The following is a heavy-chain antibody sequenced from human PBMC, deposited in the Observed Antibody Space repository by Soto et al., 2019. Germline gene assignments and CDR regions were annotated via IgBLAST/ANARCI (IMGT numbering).Heavy chain of an antibody. CDR3: ARGSGSSSGWYNWFDP. CDR1: GFTFSSYS. J-gene: IGHJ5*02. D-gene: IGHD6-19*01. CDR2: ISSSSSYI. V-gene: IGHV3-21*01. Sequence: PGGSLRLSCAASGFTFSSYSMNWVRQAPGKGLEWVSSISSSSSYIYYADSVKGRFTISRDNAKNSLYLQMNSLRAEDTAVYYCARGSGSSSGWYNWFDPWGQGTLVTVSS.